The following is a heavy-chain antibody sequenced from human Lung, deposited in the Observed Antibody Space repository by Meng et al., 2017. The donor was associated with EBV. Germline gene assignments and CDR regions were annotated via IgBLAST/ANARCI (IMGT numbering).Heavy chain of an antibody. CDR2: IYHSGST. V-gene: IGHV4-4*02. CDR3: ARVVTALWGYYFDY. CDR1: GGSIMSSNW. D-gene: IGHD2-21*02. J-gene: IGHJ4*02. Sequence: QSHRSGPGLWKPSGTWSFSFAGSGGSIMSSNWWSWVRPPPGKVLEWIGEIYHSGSTNYNPSLKSRVTISVDKSKNQFTLKLSSVTAADTAVYYCARVVTALWGYYFDYWGQGTLVTVPS.